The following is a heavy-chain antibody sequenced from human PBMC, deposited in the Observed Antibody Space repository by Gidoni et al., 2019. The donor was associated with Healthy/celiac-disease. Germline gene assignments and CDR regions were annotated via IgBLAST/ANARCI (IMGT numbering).Heavy chain of an antibody. CDR2: IYYSGST. D-gene: IGHD4-17*01. J-gene: IGHJ4*02. V-gene: IGHV4-39*01. CDR1: GGSISSSSYY. CDR3: ARVPMTTVTPRPFDY. Sequence: QLQLQESGPGLVKPSETLSLTCTVPGGSISSSSYYWGWIRQPPGKGLEWIGSIYYSGSTYYNPSLKSRVTISVDTSKNQFSLKLSSVTAADTAVYYCARVPMTTVTPRPFDYWGQGTLVTVSS.